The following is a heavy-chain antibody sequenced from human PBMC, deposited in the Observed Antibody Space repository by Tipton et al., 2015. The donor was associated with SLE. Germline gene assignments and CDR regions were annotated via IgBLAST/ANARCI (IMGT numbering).Heavy chain of an antibody. D-gene: IGHD2-2*01. Sequence: QLVQSGPEVKKPGSSVKVSCKASGGTFSSYAISWVRQAPGQGLEWMGRIIPIFGTANYAQKFQGRVTMTTDTSTSTAYMELRSLRSDDTAVYYCARVAAMVSDAFDIWGQGTMVTVSS. V-gene: IGHV1-69*06. J-gene: IGHJ3*02. CDR3: ARVAAMVSDAFDI. CDR1: GGTFSSYA. CDR2: IIPIFGTA.